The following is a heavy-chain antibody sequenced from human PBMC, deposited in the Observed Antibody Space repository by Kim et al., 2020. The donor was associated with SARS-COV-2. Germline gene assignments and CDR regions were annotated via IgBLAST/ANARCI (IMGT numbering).Heavy chain of an antibody. CDR3: ARDRKNVLLWFGELLGNWFDP. D-gene: IGHD3-10*01. Sequence: SETLSLTCTVSGGSISSSSYYWGWIRQPPGKGLEWIGSIYYSGSTYYNPSLKSRVTISVDTSKNQFSLKLSSVTAADTAVYYCARDRKNVLLWFGELLGNWFDPWGQGTLVTVSS. V-gene: IGHV4-39*07. CDR2: IYYSGST. J-gene: IGHJ5*02. CDR1: GGSISSSSYY.